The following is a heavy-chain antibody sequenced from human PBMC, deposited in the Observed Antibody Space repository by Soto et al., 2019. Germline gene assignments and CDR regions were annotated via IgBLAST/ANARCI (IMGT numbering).Heavy chain of an antibody. Sequence: QVQLVQSGAEVKKPGSSVKVSCTTPGVSFNNNGIGWVRQAPGHGLEWMGGVSPPFRTSNYARKFQGRISITADASTGTVNMELSSLTSEDTAQYYCARVLYYGSGSYSPYGMDVWGQGTTVTVSS. V-gene: IGHV1-69*01. CDR3: ARVLYYGSGSYSPYGMDV. CDR1: GVSFNNNG. D-gene: IGHD3-10*01. J-gene: IGHJ6*02. CDR2: VSPPFRTS.